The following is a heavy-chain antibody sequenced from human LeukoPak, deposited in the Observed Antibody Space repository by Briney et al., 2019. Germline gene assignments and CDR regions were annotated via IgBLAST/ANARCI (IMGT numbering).Heavy chain of an antibody. CDR2: INPNSGGT. Sequence: ASVKVSCKASGYTFTGYYMHWVRQAPGQGLEWMGWINPNSGGTNYAQKFQGRVTMTRNTSINTAYMELSSLRSEDTAVYYCARRPYSEFDYWGQGTLITVSS. D-gene: IGHD1-14*01. J-gene: IGHJ4*02. V-gene: IGHV1-2*02. CDR3: ARRPYSEFDY. CDR1: GYTFTGYY.